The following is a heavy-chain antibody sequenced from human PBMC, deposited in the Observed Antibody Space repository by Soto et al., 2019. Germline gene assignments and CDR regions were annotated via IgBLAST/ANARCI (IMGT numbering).Heavy chain of an antibody. J-gene: IGHJ3*02. CDR3: TRIFSDAFDI. D-gene: IGHD3-9*01. CDR1: GGSFRPNY. CDR2: IDYGGTT. Sequence: SETLSXTXTVSGGSFRPNYWSWIRKPPGKGREWGGYIDYGGTTSYNPSLKSRVTISLEASKSQVSLRLDSVTAADTALYYCTRIFSDAFDIWGQGTMVTVSS. V-gene: IGHV4-59*08.